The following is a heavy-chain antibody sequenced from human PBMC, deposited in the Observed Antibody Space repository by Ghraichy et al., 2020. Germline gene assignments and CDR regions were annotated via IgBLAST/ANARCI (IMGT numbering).Heavy chain of an antibody. Sequence: ASVKVSCKASGYTFTSYDINWVRQATGQGLEWMGWMNPNSGNTGYAQKFQGRVTMTRNTSISTAYMELSSLRSEDTAVYYCARAAVGATAGPYAFDIWGQGTMVTVSS. CDR2: MNPNSGNT. J-gene: IGHJ3*02. V-gene: IGHV1-8*01. D-gene: IGHD1-26*01. CDR1: GYTFTSYD. CDR3: ARAAVGATAGPYAFDI.